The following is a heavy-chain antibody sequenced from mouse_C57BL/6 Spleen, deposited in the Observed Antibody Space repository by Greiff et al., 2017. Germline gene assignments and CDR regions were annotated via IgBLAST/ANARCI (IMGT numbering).Heavy chain of an antibody. Sequence: EVHLVESGGGLVKPGGSLKLSCAASGFTFSDSGMHWVRQAPEKGLEWVAYISSGSSTIYYAATVKGRFTISRDNAKNTLFLQMTSLRSEDTAMYYCAREAAYWGQGTLVTVSA. CDR2: ISSGSSTI. D-gene: IGHD6-1*01. CDR1: GFTFSDSG. J-gene: IGHJ3*01. CDR3: AREAAY. V-gene: IGHV5-17*01.